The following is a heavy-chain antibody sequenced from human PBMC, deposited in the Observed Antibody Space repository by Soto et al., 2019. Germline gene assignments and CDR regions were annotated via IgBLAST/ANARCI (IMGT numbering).Heavy chain of an antibody. V-gene: IGHV3-21*01. CDR1: GFTFGGYS. J-gene: IGHJ5*02. Sequence: GGSLRLSCGASGFTFGGYSVNWVRQAPGKGLEWVSSISSSSSYIYYADSVKGRFTISRDNAKNSLYLQMNSLRAEDTAVYYCARDQESPTTRYNWFDPWGQGTLVTVS. CDR2: ISSSSSYI. CDR3: ARDQESPTTRYNWFDP. D-gene: IGHD1-26*01.